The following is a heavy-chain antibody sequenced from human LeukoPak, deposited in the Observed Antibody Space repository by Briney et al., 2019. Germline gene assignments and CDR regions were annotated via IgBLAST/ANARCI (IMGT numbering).Heavy chain of an antibody. V-gene: IGHV3-30*18. J-gene: IGHJ4*02. CDR1: GFTFSSYG. CDR3: AKAPTKTAMVSAY. CDR2: ISYDGSNK. D-gene: IGHD5-18*01. Sequence: GGSLRLSCAASGFTFSSYGMHWVRQAPGKGLEWVAVISYDGSNKYYADSVKGRFTISRDNSKNTLYLQMNSPRAEDTAVYYCAKAPTKTAMVSAYWGQGTLVTVSS.